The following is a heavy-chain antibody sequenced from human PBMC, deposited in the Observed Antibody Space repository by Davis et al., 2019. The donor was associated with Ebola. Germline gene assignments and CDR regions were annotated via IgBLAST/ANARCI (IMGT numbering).Heavy chain of an antibody. CDR1: GFTFSGSA. Sequence: GESLKISCAASGFTFSGSAMHWVRQASGKGLEWVGRIRSKANSYATAYAASVKGRFTISRDDSKNTAYLQMNSLKTEDTAAYYCSMTTVTTDVWGQGTTVTVSS. V-gene: IGHV3-73*01. J-gene: IGHJ6*02. D-gene: IGHD4-11*01. CDR3: SMTTVTTDV. CDR2: IRSKANSYAT.